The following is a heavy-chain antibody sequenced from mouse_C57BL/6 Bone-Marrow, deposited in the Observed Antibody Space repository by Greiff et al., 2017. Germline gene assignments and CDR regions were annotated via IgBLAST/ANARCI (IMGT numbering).Heavy chain of an antibody. CDR3: ATIYYDYDRYFDV. J-gene: IGHJ1*03. Sequence: QLQESGPELVKPGASVKISCKASGYAFSSSWMNWVKQRPGKGLEWIGRIYPGDGDTNYNGKFKGKATLTADKSSSTAYMQLSSLTSEDSAVYFCATIYYDYDRYFDVWGTGTTVTVSS. CDR1: GYAFSSSW. V-gene: IGHV1-82*01. CDR2: IYPGDGDT. D-gene: IGHD2-4*01.